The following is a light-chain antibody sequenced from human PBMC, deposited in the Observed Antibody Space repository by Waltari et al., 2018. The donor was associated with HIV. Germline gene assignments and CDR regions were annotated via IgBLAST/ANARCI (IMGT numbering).Light chain of an antibody. Sequence: SYVLTRPPSVSVAPGQTARIACGGANIGSKSVHWYQQRPGQAPVLVVYDNSDRPSGIPERFSGSNSGNTATLTISRVEAGDEADFHCQVWDSSTDHVVFGGGTKLTVL. CDR2: DNS. CDR3: QVWDSSTDHVV. V-gene: IGLV3-21*02. CDR1: NIGSKS. J-gene: IGLJ2*01.